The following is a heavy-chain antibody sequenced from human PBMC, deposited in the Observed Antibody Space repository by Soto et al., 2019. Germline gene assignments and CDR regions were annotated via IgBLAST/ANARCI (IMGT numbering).Heavy chain of an antibody. V-gene: IGHV4-59*07. CDR1: GGSIRSSS. J-gene: IGHJ6*02. D-gene: IGHD3-10*01. Sequence: SVTLSLTCTVSGGSIRSSSWSWIRQPPGKRLEWIGYFYYSGYTNYNPSLNSRVTISVGTSKNQLSLKLSSVTAADTAVYYCATGGGRFNYGMTVWGQGTTVT. CDR3: ATGGGRFNYGMTV. CDR2: FYYSGYT.